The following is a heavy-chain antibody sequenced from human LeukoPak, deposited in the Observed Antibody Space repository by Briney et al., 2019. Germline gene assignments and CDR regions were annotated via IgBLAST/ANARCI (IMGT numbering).Heavy chain of an antibody. J-gene: IGHJ4*02. V-gene: IGHV3-7*03. CDR2: IKEDGSEK. Sequence: GGSLRLSCAASGFTFSTYWMSWVRQAPGKGLEWVANIKEDGSEKYYVGSVKGRFTISRDNAENSLYLQMNSLRAEDTAVYYCAKGWNGYDRFDYWGRGTLVTVSS. D-gene: IGHD5-12*01. CDR3: AKGWNGYDRFDY. CDR1: GFTFSTYW.